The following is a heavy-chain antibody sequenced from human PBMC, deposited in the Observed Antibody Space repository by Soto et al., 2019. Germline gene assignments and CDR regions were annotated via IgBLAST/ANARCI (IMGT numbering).Heavy chain of an antibody. Sequence: EVQVMESGGGLVQPGGSLRLSCAASGFSFSSEWMTWVRQAPGKGLEWVAHIRGDGSEEHYMDSVKGRFTISRDNAKNSVYLQMTSLRVEDTAVYFCARQLGWGRFDAWGQGTLVTVSS. CDR3: ARQLGWGRFDA. J-gene: IGHJ5*02. CDR2: IRGDGSEE. CDR1: GFSFSSEW. D-gene: IGHD6-6*01. V-gene: IGHV3-7*05.